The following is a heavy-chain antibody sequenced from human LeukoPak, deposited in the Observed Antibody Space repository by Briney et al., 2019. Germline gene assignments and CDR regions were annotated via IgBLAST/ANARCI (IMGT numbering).Heavy chain of an antibody. V-gene: IGHV3-23*01. CDR3: AKDAPGESRDFDY. Sequence: GGSLRLSCVASGFAFSGYAMTWVRQAPGKGLEWVSAVSGNGAITHYADSVKGRFTISRDNSKNTVYLQMNGLRAEDTAVYYCAKDAPGESRDFDYWGQGTLVIVSS. J-gene: IGHJ4*02. CDR1: GFAFSGYA. D-gene: IGHD3-16*01. CDR2: VSGNGAIT.